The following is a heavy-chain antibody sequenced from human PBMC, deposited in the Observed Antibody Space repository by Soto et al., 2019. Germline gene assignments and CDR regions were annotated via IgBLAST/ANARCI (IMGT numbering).Heavy chain of an antibody. CDR1: GASITSSSY. J-gene: IGHJ4*02. CDR3: ARGMTPPGAPAWYYFDS. Sequence: PSETLSLSCTVSGASITSSSYWSWSRQPAGKGLEWIGRFSLTGTTNYNPSLRSRVTMSADVSQNQFSLRLTSVTAADTALYYCARGMTPPGAPAWYYFDSWGQGTLVTVSS. CDR2: FSLTGTT. D-gene: IGHD2-8*02. V-gene: IGHV4-4*07.